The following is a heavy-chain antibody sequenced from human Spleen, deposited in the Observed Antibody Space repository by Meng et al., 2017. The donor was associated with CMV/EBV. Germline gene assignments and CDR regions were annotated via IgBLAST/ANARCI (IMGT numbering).Heavy chain of an antibody. V-gene: IGHV3-48*03. J-gene: IGHJ6*02. CDR1: GFIVSSSE. D-gene: IGHD3-16*01. Sequence: GGSLRLSCAASGFIVSSSEMTWVRQGPGKGLEWVSFISSSGSTIYYADSVKGRFIISRDNAKNSLYLQMTSLRAEDTAVYYCARDWALDVWGQGTTVTVSS. CDR3: ARDWALDV. CDR2: ISSSGSTI.